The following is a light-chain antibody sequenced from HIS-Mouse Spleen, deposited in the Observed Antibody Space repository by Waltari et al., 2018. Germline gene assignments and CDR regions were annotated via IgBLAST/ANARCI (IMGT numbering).Light chain of an antibody. Sequence: DIQMTQSPSTLSASVGDRVTITCRASQSISSWLAWYQQKPGKAPKLLIYKASSLESGVPSRFSGSGSGTEFTLTISSLQPDDFATYYCQQYNSYTCTFGQGTTV. J-gene: IGKJ1*01. V-gene: IGKV1-5*03. CDR2: KAS. CDR1: QSISSW. CDR3: QQYNSYTCT.